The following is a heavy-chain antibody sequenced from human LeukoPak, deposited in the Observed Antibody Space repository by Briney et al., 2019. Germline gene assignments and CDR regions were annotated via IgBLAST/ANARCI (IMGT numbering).Heavy chain of an antibody. CDR2: IWYDGSNK. CDR1: GFTVSNNY. D-gene: IGHD1-26*01. V-gene: IGHV3-33*08. Sequence: GGSLRLSCAASGFTVSNNYLSWVRQAPGQGLEWVALIWYDGSNKYYADSVKGRFTISRDNSKNTVYLQMNSLRVEDTAIYYCARDRPTGSYYSIDYWGQGTLATVSS. J-gene: IGHJ4*02. CDR3: ARDRPTGSYYSIDY.